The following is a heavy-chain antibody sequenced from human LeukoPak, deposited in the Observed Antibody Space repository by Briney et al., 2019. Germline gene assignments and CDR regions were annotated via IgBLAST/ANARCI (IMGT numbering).Heavy chain of an antibody. CDR3: ARVILATNTFDAFDI. Sequence: PGGSLRLSCAASGLTVSSNFMSWVRQAPERGLEWVSILYSDGSAYYADSMKGRFTISSDNSNNTLYLQMNTLRAEYTAVYYCARVILATNTFDAFDIWGQGTMVTVSS. CDR2: LYSDGSA. D-gene: IGHD5-12*01. V-gene: IGHV3-53*01. J-gene: IGHJ3*02. CDR1: GLTVSSNF.